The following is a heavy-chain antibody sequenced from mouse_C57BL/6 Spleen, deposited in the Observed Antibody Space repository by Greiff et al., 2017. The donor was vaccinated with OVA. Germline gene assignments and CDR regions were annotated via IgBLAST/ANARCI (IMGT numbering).Heavy chain of an antibody. Sequence: EVQLQESGPGLVKPSQSLSLTCSVTGYSITSGYYWNWIRQFPGNKLEWMGYISYDGSNNYNPSLKNRISITRDTSKNQFFLKLNSVNTEDTATYYSARDYYGSSYGYFDVWGTGTTVTVSS. V-gene: IGHV3-6*01. J-gene: IGHJ1*03. CDR3: ARDYYGSSYGYFDV. D-gene: IGHD1-1*01. CDR2: ISYDGSN. CDR1: GYSITSGYY.